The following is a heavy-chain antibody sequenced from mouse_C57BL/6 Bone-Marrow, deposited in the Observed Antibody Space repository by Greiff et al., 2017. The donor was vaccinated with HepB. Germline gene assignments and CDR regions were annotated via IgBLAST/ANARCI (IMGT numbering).Heavy chain of an antibody. D-gene: IGHD1-1*01. CDR2: ILPGSGST. J-gene: IGHJ3*01. CDR3: AREGFYYGSSAWFAY. V-gene: IGHV1-9*01. CDR1: GYTFTGYW. Sequence: QVQLQQSGAELMKPGASVKLSCKAPGYTFTGYWIEWVKQRPGHGLEWIGEILPGSGSTNYNEKFKGKATFTADTSSNTAYMQLSSLTTEDSAIYYCAREGFYYGSSAWFAYWGQGTLVTVSA.